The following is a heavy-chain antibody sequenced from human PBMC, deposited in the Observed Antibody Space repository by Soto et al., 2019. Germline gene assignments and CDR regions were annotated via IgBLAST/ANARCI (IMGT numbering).Heavy chain of an antibody. CDR3: ARNNFWSGSLGYTGVNYMDV. J-gene: IGHJ6*03. CDR1: GFTFSSYD. V-gene: IGHV3-13*01. CDR2: IGTAGDT. D-gene: IGHD3-3*01. Sequence: SGGSLRLSCAASGFTFSSYDMHWVRQATGKGLEWVSAIGTAGDTYYPGSVKGRFTISRENAKNSLYLQMNSLRAGDTAVYYCARNNFWSGSLGYTGVNYMDVWGKGTTVTVSS.